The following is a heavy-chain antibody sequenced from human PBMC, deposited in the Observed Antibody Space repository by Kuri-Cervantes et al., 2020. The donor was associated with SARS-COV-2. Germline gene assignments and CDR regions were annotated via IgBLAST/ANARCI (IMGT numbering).Heavy chain of an antibody. CDR2: IIPIFGTA. CDR3: ARESRLGSGSYYSVDY. Sequence: SVKVSCKASGYTFTSYDINWVRQATGQGLEWMGRIIPIFGTANYAQKFQGRVTITADESTSTAYMELSSLRSEDTAVYYCARESRLGSGSYYSVDYWGQGTLVTVSS. J-gene: IGHJ4*02. D-gene: IGHD1-26*01. V-gene: IGHV1-69*13. CDR1: GYTFTSYD.